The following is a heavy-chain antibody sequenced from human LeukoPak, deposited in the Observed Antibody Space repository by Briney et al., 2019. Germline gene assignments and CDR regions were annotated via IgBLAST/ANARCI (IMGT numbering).Heavy chain of an antibody. CDR3: AKDHRGYCSSTSCPYYFDY. V-gene: IGHV3-30*02. J-gene: IGHJ4*02. D-gene: IGHD2-2*01. CDR2: VWYDGSNK. Sequence: PGGSLRLSCAASGFAFSRSGMHWVRQAPGKGLEWVAVVWYDGSNKYYADSVKGRFTISRDNSKNTLYLQMNSLRAEDTAVYYCAKDHRGYCSSTSCPYYFDYWGQGTLVTVSS. CDR1: GFAFSRSG.